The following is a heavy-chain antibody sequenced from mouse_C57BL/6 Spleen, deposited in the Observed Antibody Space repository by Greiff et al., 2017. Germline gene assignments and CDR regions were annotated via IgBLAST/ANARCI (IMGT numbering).Heavy chain of an antibody. V-gene: IGHV5-17*01. J-gene: IGHJ2*01. CDR1: GFTFSDYG. CDR2: ISSGSSTT. D-gene: IGHD1-1*01. Sequence: DVMLVESGGGLVKPGGSLKLSCAASGFTFSDYGMHWVRQAPEKGLEWVAYISSGSSTTYYADTVKGRFTISIDNAKNTLFLQMTSLRSEDTAMYYCARHGSSDFYFDYWGQGTTLTVSS. CDR3: ARHGSSDFYFDY.